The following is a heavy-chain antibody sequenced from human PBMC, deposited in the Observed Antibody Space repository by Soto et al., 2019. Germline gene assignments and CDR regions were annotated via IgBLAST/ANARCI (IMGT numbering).Heavy chain of an antibody. CDR2: INAGNGNT. CDR3: ARNPRGTGNFDY. D-gene: IGHD1-1*01. CDR1: GYSFTSYA. Sequence: QVPVVQSGADVKKPWASVKVSCKASGYSFTSYAVHWVRQAPGQRLEWMGWINAGNGNTEYSQELQGRVTLTRDTSASTAYMELSSLRSEDTAVYYCARNPRGTGNFDYWGQGTLVTVSS. J-gene: IGHJ4*02. V-gene: IGHV1-3*01.